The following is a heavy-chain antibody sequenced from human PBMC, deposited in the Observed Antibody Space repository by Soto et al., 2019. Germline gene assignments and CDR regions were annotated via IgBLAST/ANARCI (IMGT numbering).Heavy chain of an antibody. CDR3: ARVVGALGHGFDS. CDR2: ISAYNGNT. J-gene: IGHJ5*01. CDR1: GYTFTSYG. V-gene: IGHV1-18*01. Sequence: QVQLVQSGAEVKKPGASVKVSCKASGYTFTSYGIRWVRQAPGQGLEWMGWISAYNGNTNYAQKLQGRGTMTTDTSTSTTYVERRSLRSEGTAVYYCARVVGALGHGFDSRGQGTLVTVSS. D-gene: IGHD1-26*01.